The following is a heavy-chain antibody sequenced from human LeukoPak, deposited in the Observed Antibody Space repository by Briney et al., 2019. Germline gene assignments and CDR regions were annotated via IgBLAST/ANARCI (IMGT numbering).Heavy chain of an antibody. CDR2: INTDGSRI. V-gene: IGHV3-74*01. D-gene: IGHD3-22*01. J-gene: IGHJ5*02. Sequence: PGGSLRLSCAASGFTFSSYWMHWVRQAPGKGLVWVSRINTDGSRITYADSVKGRFTISGDNAMNTVYLQMNSLRAEDTAVYYCARVLSGSWDWFDPWGQGTLVTVSS. CDR1: GFTFSSYW. CDR3: ARVLSGSWDWFDP.